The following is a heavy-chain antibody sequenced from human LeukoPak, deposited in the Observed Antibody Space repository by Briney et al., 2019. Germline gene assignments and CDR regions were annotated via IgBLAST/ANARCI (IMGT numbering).Heavy chain of an antibody. V-gene: IGHV4-39*07. CDR3: ARAQGTSSYYFDY. CDR2: IYYSGNT. D-gene: IGHD1-1*01. Sequence: SETLSLTCTISGGSISSSSYYWGWIRQPPGKGLEWIGTIYYSGNTYYNPSLKSRVTISVDTSKNQFSLNLSSVTAADTAVYYCARAQGTSSYYFDYWGQGTLVTVSS. J-gene: IGHJ4*02. CDR1: GGSISSSSYY.